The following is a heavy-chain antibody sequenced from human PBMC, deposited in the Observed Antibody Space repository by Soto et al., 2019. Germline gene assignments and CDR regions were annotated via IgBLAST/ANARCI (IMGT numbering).Heavy chain of an antibody. Sequence: SETLSLTCTVSGGSISSYYWSWIQQPPGKGLEWIGYIYYSGSTNYNPSLKSRVTISVDTSKNQFSLKLSSVTAADTAVYYCARNVATDGYGMDVWGQGTTVTVSS. V-gene: IGHV4-59*01. J-gene: IGHJ6*02. CDR2: IYYSGST. CDR1: GGSISSYY. D-gene: IGHD4-17*01. CDR3: ARNVATDGYGMDV.